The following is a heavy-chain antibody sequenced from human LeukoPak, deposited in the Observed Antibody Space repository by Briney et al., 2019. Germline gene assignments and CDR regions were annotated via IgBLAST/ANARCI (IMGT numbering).Heavy chain of an antibody. Sequence: ASVKDSCKASGCTFIGYYMHWVRPPPGQGLAWMGWINSNSGGSNYGQKFQGRVTMIRDTSISTAYMELSRLRSDDTAVYYCARGYCSGGSCYFIFHCWGKGTLVTVSS. V-gene: IGHV1-2*02. J-gene: IGHJ4*02. CDR1: GCTFIGYY. CDR2: INSNSGGS. CDR3: ARGYCSGGSCYFIFHC. D-gene: IGHD2-15*01.